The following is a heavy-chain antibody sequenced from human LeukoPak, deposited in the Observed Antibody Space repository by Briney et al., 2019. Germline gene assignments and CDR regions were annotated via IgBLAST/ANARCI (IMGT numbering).Heavy chain of an antibody. V-gene: IGHV3-23*01. CDR3: ATYYDFWSGYSRSYYFDY. CDR2: ISGSGAVK. D-gene: IGHD3-3*01. Sequence: GGSLRLSCAASGFIFSTYGMSWVRQAPGKGLEWVSGISGSGAVKYYADSVKGRFTISRDNSKNTVYLQMNSLRAEDTAVYYCATYYDFWSGYSRSYYFDYWGQGTLVTVSS. J-gene: IGHJ4*02. CDR1: GFIFSTYG.